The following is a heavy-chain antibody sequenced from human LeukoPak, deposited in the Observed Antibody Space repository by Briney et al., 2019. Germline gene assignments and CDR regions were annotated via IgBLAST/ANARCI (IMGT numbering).Heavy chain of an antibody. CDR1: GFTFSSYG. CDR3: AREVVVVAAAYYYYYGMDV. Sequence: GGSLRLSCAASGFTFSSYGMHWVRQAPGKGLEWVAFIRYDGSNKYYADSVKGRFTISRDNSKNTLYLQMNSLRAEDTAVYYCAREVVVVAAAYYYYYGMDVWGQGTTVTVSS. CDR2: IRYDGSNK. V-gene: IGHV3-30*02. J-gene: IGHJ6*02. D-gene: IGHD2-15*01.